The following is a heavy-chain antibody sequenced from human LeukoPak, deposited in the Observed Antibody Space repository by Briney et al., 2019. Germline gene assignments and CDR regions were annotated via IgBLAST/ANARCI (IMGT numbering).Heavy chain of an antibody. CDR1: GGSFSGYH. CDR2: INHSGST. J-gene: IGHJ3*02. CDR3: AREGMITFGGVIAALRAFDI. Sequence: SETLSLTCAVYGGSFSGYHWSWIRQPPGKGLEWIGEINHSGSTYYNPSLKSRVTISVDTSKNQFSLKLSSVTAADTAVYYCAREGMITFGGVIAALRAFDIWGQGTMVTVSS. D-gene: IGHD3-16*02. V-gene: IGHV4-34*01.